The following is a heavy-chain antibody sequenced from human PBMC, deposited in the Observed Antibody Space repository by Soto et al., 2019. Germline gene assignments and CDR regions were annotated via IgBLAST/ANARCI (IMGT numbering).Heavy chain of an antibody. CDR1: GFSVINSY. J-gene: IGHJ5*02. V-gene: IGHV3-53*01. CDR2: IYTGGST. D-gene: IGHD1-26*01. CDR3: AKEGSDGWCHL. Sequence: EEQLVESGGGLIQPGGSLRLSCVGSGFSVINSYVSWVRQAPGQGLEWVSIIYTGGSTYHADSVKGRFTMSRDTSKNTVSLQMNSLRAEDTALYYCAKEGSDGWCHLWGQGTPVTVSS.